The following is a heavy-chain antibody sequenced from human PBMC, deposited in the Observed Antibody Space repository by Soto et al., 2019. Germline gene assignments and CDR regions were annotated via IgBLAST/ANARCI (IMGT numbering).Heavy chain of an antibody. CDR1: GDGVSSNSAA. CDR2: TYYRSKWYN. CDR3: ARGYEQLGGRWMDD. J-gene: IGHJ4*02. D-gene: IGHD1-1*01. V-gene: IGHV6-1*01. Sequence: SQTLSLTCAISGDGVSSNSAAWNWIRQSPSRGLEWLGRTYYRSKWYNDYAVSVKSRITINPDTSKNQFSLQLNSVTPEDTAVYFCARGYEQLGGRWMDDWGQGTLVTVSS.